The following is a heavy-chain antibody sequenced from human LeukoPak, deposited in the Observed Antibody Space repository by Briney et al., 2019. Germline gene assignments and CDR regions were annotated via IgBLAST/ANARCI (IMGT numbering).Heavy chain of an antibody. CDR1: GGSISSYY. CDR3: ARASFSMVRGVHDAFDI. D-gene: IGHD3-10*01. J-gene: IGHJ3*02. V-gene: IGHV4-59*01. CDR2: IYYSGST. Sequence: SETLSLTCTVSGGSISSYYWSWIRQPPGKGLEWIGYIYYSGSTNYNPSLKSRVTISVDTSKNQFSLKLSSVTAADTAVYYCARASFSMVRGVHDAFDIWGQGTMVTVSS.